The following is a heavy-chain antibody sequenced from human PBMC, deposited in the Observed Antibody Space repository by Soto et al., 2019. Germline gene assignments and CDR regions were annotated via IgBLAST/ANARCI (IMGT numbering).Heavy chain of an antibody. Sequence: GGSLRLSCAASGFTFSSYAMSWVRQAPGKGLEWVLAISGSGGNTYYADSVKGRFTISRDNSENTLYLQMNSLRAEDTAEYYCAKASSGWKFDPWGQGTLVTVSS. V-gene: IGHV3-23*01. CDR3: AKASSGWKFDP. CDR1: GFTFSSYA. D-gene: IGHD6-19*01. J-gene: IGHJ5*02. CDR2: ISGSGGNT.